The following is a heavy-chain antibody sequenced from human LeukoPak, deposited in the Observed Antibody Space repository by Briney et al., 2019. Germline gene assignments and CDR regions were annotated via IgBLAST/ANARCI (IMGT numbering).Heavy chain of an antibody. CDR1: GGSIRSYY. CDR2: FFLSGTT. Sequence: SETLSLTCTVSGGSIRSYYWNWTRQPAGKGLEWIGRFFLSGTTNYNPSLKSRVTMSVDTSKNQFSLKLSSVTAADTAVYYCARDDGDYAFFDYWGQGTLVTVSS. CDR3: ARDDGDYAFFDY. J-gene: IGHJ4*02. V-gene: IGHV4-4*07. D-gene: IGHD4-17*01.